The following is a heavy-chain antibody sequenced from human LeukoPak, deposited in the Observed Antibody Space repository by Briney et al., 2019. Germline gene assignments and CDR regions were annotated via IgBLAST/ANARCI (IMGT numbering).Heavy chain of an antibody. CDR1: GYTFTSYD. Sequence: ASVKVSCKASGYTFTSYDINWVRQAAGQGLEWMGWMNPNSGNTVYAQKFQGRVTMTRNTSISTAYMELSSLRSEDTAVYYCARATYGSGSYYNGMGYWGQGTLVTVSS. J-gene: IGHJ4*02. CDR2: MNPNSGNT. D-gene: IGHD3-10*01. CDR3: ARATYGSGSYYNGMGY. V-gene: IGHV1-8*01.